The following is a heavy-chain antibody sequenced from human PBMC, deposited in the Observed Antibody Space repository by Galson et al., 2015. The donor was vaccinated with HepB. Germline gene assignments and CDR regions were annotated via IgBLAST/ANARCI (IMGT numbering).Heavy chain of an antibody. V-gene: IGHV3-21*01. D-gene: IGHD3/OR15-3a*01. CDR1: GVTFSSYS. CDR3: ARVDDYYGMDV. J-gene: IGHJ6*02. Sequence: SLRLSCAASGVTFSSYSLNWVRQAPGKGLEWVSSISSSSSYIYYADSVKGRFTISRDNAKNSLYLQMNSLRAEDTAVYCCARVDDYYGMDVWCQGTTVTVSS. CDR2: ISSSSSYI.